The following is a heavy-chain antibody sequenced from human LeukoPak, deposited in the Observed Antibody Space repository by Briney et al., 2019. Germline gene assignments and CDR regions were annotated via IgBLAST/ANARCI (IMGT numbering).Heavy chain of an antibody. D-gene: IGHD5-12*01. V-gene: IGHV3-30*01. CDR1: GFTFSTYA. J-gene: IGHJ6*03. CDR3: ARVGVATSKWGLLPSYYYYYYMDV. CDR2: ISYDGSNK. Sequence: GGSLRLSCAASGFTFSTYAMHWVRQAPGKGLEWVAVISYDGSNKYYADSVKGRFTISRDNSKNTLYLQVNSLRAEDTAVYYCARVGVATSKWGLLPSYYYYYYMDVWGKGTTVTVSS.